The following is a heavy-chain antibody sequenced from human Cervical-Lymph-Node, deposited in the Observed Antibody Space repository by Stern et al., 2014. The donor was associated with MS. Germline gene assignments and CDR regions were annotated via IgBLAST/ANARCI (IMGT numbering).Heavy chain of an antibody. CDR2: ISYDGSNE. J-gene: IGHJ6*02. V-gene: IGHV3-30*03. CDR3: ARPRRPYFFRGNHHYYGMDV. CDR1: GFTFSSYG. D-gene: IGHD2/OR15-2a*01. Sequence: VQLVESGGGVVQPGRSLRLSCAASGFTFSSYGMHWVRQAPGKGLEWVTLISYDGSNEYYADSVKGRFTIARDKSKNTGYLQMNSLRPEDTAVYYCARPRRPYFFRGNHHYYGMDVWGQGTRVSVSS.